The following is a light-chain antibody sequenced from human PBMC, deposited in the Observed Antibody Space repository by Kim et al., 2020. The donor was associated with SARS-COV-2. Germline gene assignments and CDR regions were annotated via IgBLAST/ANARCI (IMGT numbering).Light chain of an antibody. CDR2: DVS. V-gene: IGLV2-14*04. CDR1: SSDVGGYNY. Sequence: QSLTISCTGTSSDVGGYNYVSWYQQHPGKAPKLMIYDVSKRPSGVSNRFSGSKSGNTASLTISGLQAEDEADYYCSSYTSSSTSYVFGTGTKVTVL. CDR3: SSYTSSSTSYV. J-gene: IGLJ1*01.